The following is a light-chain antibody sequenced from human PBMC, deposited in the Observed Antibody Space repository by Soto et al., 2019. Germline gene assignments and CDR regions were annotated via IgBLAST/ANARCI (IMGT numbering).Light chain of an antibody. CDR1: QTFSNSF. Sequence: EVGLTQSPGTLSLSPGERATLSCRASQTFSNSFLSWFQQIPGQAPRLLIYGASMRATGIPDRFSGSGSGTDFTLTISRLEPEDCAGYYCEHYGSSPRTFGQGTKADIK. V-gene: IGKV3-20*01. CDR3: EHYGSSPRT. CDR2: GAS. J-gene: IGKJ1*01.